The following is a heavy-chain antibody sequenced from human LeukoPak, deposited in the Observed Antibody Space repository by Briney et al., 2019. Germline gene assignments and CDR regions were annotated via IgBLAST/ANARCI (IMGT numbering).Heavy chain of an antibody. CDR3: ARDSMDFWSGYYYYYYYGMDV. CDR1: GFTFSSYA. J-gene: IGHJ6*02. V-gene: IGHV3-30-3*01. Sequence: GGSLRLSCAASGFTFSSYAMHWVRQAPGKGLEWVAVISYDGSNKYYADSVKGRFTISRDNSKNTLYLQMNSLGAEDTAVYYCARDSMDFWSGYYYYYYYGMDVWGQGTTVTVSS. D-gene: IGHD3-3*01. CDR2: ISYDGSNK.